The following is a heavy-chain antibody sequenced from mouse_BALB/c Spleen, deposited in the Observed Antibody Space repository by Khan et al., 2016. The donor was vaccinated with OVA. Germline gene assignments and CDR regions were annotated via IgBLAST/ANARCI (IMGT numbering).Heavy chain of an antibody. Sequence: QVQLKESGPGLVAPSQSLSITCTVSGLSLTSYGVNWVRQPPGKGLEWLGVIWGAGSTNYHSALRSRLSISKDNSKNPVFLKLNSLQTDDTATYYCAKWGNSYYTTDYWGQGTSVTVSS. V-gene: IGHV2-3*01. J-gene: IGHJ4*01. CDR2: IWGAGST. CDR3: AKWGNSYYTTDY. D-gene: IGHD2-1*01. CDR1: GLSLTSYG.